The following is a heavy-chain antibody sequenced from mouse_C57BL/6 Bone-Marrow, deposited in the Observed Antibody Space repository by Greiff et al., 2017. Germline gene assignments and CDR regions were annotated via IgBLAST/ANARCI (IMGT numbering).Heavy chain of an antibody. CDR2: IDPENGDT. J-gene: IGHJ4*01. V-gene: IGHV14-4*01. CDR3: TGALDY. CDR1: GFNIKDDY. Sequence: VQLKESGAELVRPGASVKLSCTASGFNIKDDYMHWVKQRPEQGLEWIGWIDPENGDTEYASKFQGKATITADPSSNTSYLQLSSLTSEDTAVYYCTGALDYWGQGTSVTVSS.